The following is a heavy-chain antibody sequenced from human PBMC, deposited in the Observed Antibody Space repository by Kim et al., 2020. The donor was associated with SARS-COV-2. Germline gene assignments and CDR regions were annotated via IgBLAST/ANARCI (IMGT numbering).Heavy chain of an antibody. Sequence: ARKFQGRVTMTRDTSTSTVYMELSSLRSEDTAVYYCARDIVVVPAAMGLDYWGQGTLVTVSS. V-gene: IGHV1-46*01. J-gene: IGHJ4*02. CDR3: ARDIVVVPAAMGLDY. D-gene: IGHD2-2*01.